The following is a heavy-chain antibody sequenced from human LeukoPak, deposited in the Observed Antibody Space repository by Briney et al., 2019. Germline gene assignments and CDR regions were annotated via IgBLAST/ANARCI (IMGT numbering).Heavy chain of an antibody. CDR3: AKARGSGIVVVVAATYYFDY. CDR2: ISSSGSII. Sequence: GGSLRLSCAASGFTFSNYKMNWVRQAPGKGLEWVSYISSSGSIIYYSDSVKGRFTISRDNSKNTLYLQMNSLRAEDTAVYYCAKARGSGIVVVVAATYYFDYWGQGTLVTVSS. V-gene: IGHV3-48*03. CDR1: GFTFSNYK. J-gene: IGHJ4*02. D-gene: IGHD2-15*01.